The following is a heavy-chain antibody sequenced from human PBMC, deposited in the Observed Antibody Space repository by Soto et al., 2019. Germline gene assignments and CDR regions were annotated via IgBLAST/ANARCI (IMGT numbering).Heavy chain of an antibody. Sequence: QVQLQQWGAGLLKPSETLSLTCAVYGGSFSGYYWSWIRQPPGKGLEWIGEINHRGSTNYNPSLKNRVTTAVDTSKNQFSLKLSCVTAADTAVYYCARASPLGRQWNDYYYYMDVWGKGTTVTVSS. CDR1: GGSFSGYY. V-gene: IGHV4-34*01. J-gene: IGHJ6*03. CDR2: INHRGST. CDR3: ARASPLGRQWNDYYYYMDV. D-gene: IGHD1-1*01.